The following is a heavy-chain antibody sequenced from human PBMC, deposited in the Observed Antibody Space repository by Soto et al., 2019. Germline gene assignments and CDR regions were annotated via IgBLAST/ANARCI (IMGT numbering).Heavy chain of an antibody. CDR1: GFTFSSYA. J-gene: IGHJ6*02. V-gene: IGHV3-23*01. CDR3: AKGSRNDFWSGYYSYYYYGMDV. CDR2: ISGSGGST. Sequence: PGGSLRLSCAASGFTFSSYAMSWVRQAPGKGLEWVSAISGSGGSTYYADSVKGRFTISRDNSKNTLYLQMNSLRAEDTAVYYCAKGSRNDFWSGYYSYYYYGMDVWGQGTTVTVSS. D-gene: IGHD3-3*01.